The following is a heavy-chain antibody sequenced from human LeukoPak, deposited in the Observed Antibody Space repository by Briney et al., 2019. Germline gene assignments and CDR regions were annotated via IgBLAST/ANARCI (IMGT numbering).Heavy chain of an antibody. D-gene: IGHD3-10*01. CDR2: IFHTGST. CDR1: GGPISSNY. V-gene: IGHV4-59*08. J-gene: IGHJ4*02. Sequence: KPSETLSLTCTVSGGPISSNYWSWIRQPPGKGLEWIGYIFHTGSTNYNPSLKSRVTISVDTSKNQFSLKLNSVTAADTAVYYCARHIRGAYYYFDYWGQGTLVTVSS. CDR3: ARHIRGAYYYFDY.